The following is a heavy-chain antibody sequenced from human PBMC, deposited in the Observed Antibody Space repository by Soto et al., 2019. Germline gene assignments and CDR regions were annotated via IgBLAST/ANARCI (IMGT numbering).Heavy chain of an antibody. CDR2: ISHKSSAI. D-gene: IGHD4-17*01. Sequence: GGSLRLSCAASGFTFSNYAMNWVRQAPGKGLEWVSYISHKSSAIYHADSVKGRFTISRDNAKNSLYLQMNSLRDEDTAVYYCAREPYSSTTVTIMDDWGQGTLVTV. V-gene: IGHV3-48*02. J-gene: IGHJ4*02. CDR3: AREPYSSTTVTIMDD. CDR1: GFTFSNYA.